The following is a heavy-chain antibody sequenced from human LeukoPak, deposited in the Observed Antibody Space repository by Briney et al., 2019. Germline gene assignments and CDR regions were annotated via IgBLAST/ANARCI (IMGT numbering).Heavy chain of an antibody. D-gene: IGHD3-10*01. Sequence: SETLSLTCTVSGGSISSSSYYWGWIRQPPGKGLEWIGSIYYSGSTYYNPSLKSRVTISVDTSKNQFSLKLSSVTAADTAVYYCARHLDYYGSGGIDYWGQGTLVTVSS. CDR2: IYYSGST. CDR1: GGSISSSSYY. CDR3: ARHLDYYGSGGIDY. V-gene: IGHV4-39*01. J-gene: IGHJ4*02.